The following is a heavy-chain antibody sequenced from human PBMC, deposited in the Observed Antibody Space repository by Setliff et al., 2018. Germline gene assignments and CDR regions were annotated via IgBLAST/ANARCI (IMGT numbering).Heavy chain of an antibody. CDR2: INHSGST. V-gene: IGHV4-34*01. CDR3: ARSAGYSSSWYNYYYGMDV. J-gene: IGHJ6*02. CDR1: GGSFSGYY. Sequence: SETLSLTCAVYGGSFSGYYWSWIRQPPGKGLEWIGEINHSGSTNYNPSLKSRVTISVDTSKNQFSLKLSSMTAADTAVYYCARSAGYSSSWYNYYYGMDVWGQGTTVTVSS. D-gene: IGHD6-13*01.